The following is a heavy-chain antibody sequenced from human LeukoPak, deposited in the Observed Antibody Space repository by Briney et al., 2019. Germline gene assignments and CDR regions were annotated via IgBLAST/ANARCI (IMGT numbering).Heavy chain of an antibody. CDR1: GGSISSGSYY. CDR2: IYTSGST. J-gene: IGHJ4*02. D-gene: IGHD3-10*01. Sequence: SETLSLTCTVSGGSISSGSYYWSWIRQPAGKGLEWIGRIYTSGSTNYNPSLKSRVTMSVDTSKNQFSLKLSSVTAADTAVYYCARGTRMGYGWGFDYWGQGTLVTVSS. CDR3: ARGTRMGYGWGFDY. V-gene: IGHV4-61*02.